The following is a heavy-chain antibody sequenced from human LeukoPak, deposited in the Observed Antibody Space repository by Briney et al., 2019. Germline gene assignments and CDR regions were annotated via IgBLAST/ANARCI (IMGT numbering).Heavy chain of an antibody. CDR3: AREIWSGYLYS. Sequence: SETLSLTCAVYGGSFSGYYWSWIRQPPGKGLEWIGEINHSGSTNYNPSLKSRVTMSVDTSKNQFSLKLSSVTAADTAVYYCAREIWSGYLYSWGQGTLVTVSS. D-gene: IGHD3-3*01. CDR2: INHSGST. J-gene: IGHJ4*02. CDR1: GGSFSGYY. V-gene: IGHV4-34*01.